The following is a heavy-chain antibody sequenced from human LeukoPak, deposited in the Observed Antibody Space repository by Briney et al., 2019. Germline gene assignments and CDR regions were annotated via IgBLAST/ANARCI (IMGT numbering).Heavy chain of an antibody. CDR2: ISSSGATI. D-gene: IGHD4-17*01. V-gene: IGHV3-48*03. Sequence: GGSLRLSCAASGFTFSSYEMNWVRQAPGKGLEWVSYISSSGATIFYADSVKGRFTISRDNAKNSLYMQMNSLRAEDTAVYYCATLPSHDYGDFLYYFDYWGQGTLVTVSS. CDR3: ATLPSHDYGDFLYYFDY. J-gene: IGHJ4*02. CDR1: GFTFSSYE.